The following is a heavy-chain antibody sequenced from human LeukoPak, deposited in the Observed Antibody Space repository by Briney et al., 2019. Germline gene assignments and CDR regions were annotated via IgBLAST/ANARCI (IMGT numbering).Heavy chain of an antibody. CDR2: IYHSGST. D-gene: IGHD2-2*01. J-gene: IGHJ4*02. CDR1: GYSISSDYY. CDR3: ARDQRGFCSSTSCYFGDYFEY. V-gene: IGHV4-38-2*02. Sequence: SETLSLTCAVSGYSISSDYYWGWIRQPPGKGLEWIGSIYHSGSTYYNPSLKSRVTISVDTPKNQFSLRLSSVTAADTAVYYCARDQRGFCSSTSCYFGDYFEYWGQGTLVTVSS.